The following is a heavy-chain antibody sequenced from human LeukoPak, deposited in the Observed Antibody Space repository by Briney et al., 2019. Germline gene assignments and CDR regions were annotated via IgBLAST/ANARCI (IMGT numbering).Heavy chain of an antibody. CDR3: ARFCSGGSCYYAIDY. V-gene: IGHV3-7*01. D-gene: IGHD2-15*01. CDR2: IKQDGSEK. CDR1: GFTFSSYW. J-gene: IGHJ4*02. Sequence: AGGSLRLSCAASGFTFSSYWMSWVREALGKGVEWVANIKQDGSEKYYVDSVKGRFTISRDNAKNSLYLQMNSLRAEDTAVYYCARFCSGGSCYYAIDYWGQGTLVTVSS.